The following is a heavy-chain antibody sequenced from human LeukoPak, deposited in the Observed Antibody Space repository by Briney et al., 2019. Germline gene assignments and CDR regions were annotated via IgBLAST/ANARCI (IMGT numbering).Heavy chain of an antibody. D-gene: IGHD5-18*01. J-gene: IGHJ4*02. CDR1: GFTFSSYG. CDR3: ARRATTERGHSYGLDY. Sequence: GGSLRLSCAASGFTFSSYGMHWVRQAPGKGLEWVAVISYDGSNKYYADSVKGRFTISRDNAKNSLYLQMHSLRAEDTAVYYCARRATTERGHSYGLDYWGQGTLVTVSS. V-gene: IGHV3-30*03. CDR2: ISYDGSNK.